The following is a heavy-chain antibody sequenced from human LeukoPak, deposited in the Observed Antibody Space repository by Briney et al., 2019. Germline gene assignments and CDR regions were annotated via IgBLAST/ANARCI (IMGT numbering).Heavy chain of an antibody. D-gene: IGHD2-2*01. CDR1: GGSFSGYY. CDR2: INHSGST. CDR3: ATATFDIVVVPAATGWFDP. J-gene: IGHJ5*02. Sequence: PSETLSLTCAVYGGSFSGYYWSWIRQPPGKGLEWIGEINHSGSTNYNPSLKSRVTISVDTSKNQFSLKLSSVTAAATAVYYCATATFDIVVVPAATGWFDPWGQGTLVTVSS. V-gene: IGHV4-34*01.